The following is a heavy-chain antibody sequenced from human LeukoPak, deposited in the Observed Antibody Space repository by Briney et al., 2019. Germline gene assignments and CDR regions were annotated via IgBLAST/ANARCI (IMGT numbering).Heavy chain of an antibody. CDR2: IIPILGIA. CDR1: GGTFSSYA. Sequence: ASVKVSCKASGGTFSSYAISWVRQAPGQGLEWMGRIIPILGIANYAQKFQGRVTITADKSTSTAYMELSSLRSEDTAVYYCARGNPGGFEPAAIVFYYYMDVWGKGTTVTVSS. CDR3: ARGNPGGFEPAAIVFYYYMDV. D-gene: IGHD2-2*02. V-gene: IGHV1-69*04. J-gene: IGHJ6*03.